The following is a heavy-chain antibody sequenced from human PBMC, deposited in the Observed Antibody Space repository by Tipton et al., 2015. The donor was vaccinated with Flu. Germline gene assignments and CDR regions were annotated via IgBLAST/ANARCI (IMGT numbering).Heavy chain of an antibody. J-gene: IGHJ1*01. Sequence: GLVTPSETLSLSCTVSGGSISSYYWSWIRQPPGKGLEWIGYIYYSGSTNYNPSLKSRVTISVDTSKNQFSLKLSSVTAADTAVYYCARYGTYDGSRYFQHWGQGTLVTVSS. CDR3: ARYGTYDGSRYFQH. CDR2: IYYSGST. V-gene: IGHV4-59*01. CDR1: GGSISSYY. D-gene: IGHD1-26*01.